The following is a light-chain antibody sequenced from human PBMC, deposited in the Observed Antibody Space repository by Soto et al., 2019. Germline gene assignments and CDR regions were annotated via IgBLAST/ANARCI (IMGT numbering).Light chain of an antibody. V-gene: IGKV1-39*01. J-gene: IGKJ1*01. Sequence: DTPTTQSPSSLSASVGDRDTITCRASQSISSYLNWYQQKPGKAPKLLIYAASSLQSGVPSRFSGSGSGTEFTLTISSLQPDDVATYYCQQYSSYWTFGQGTKVDIK. CDR3: QQYSSYWT. CDR2: AAS. CDR1: QSISSY.